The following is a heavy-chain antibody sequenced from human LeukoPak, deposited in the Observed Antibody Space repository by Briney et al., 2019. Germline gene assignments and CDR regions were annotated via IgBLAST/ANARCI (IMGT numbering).Heavy chain of an antibody. Sequence: PGRSLRLSCAASGFTFSSYVMHWVRQAPGKGLEWVAFIRYDGNNKYYADSVKGRFTISRDNSKNTLYLQMNSLRAEDTAVYYCAKLLTGGYNSGQNDYWGQGILVTVSS. D-gene: IGHD5-18*01. CDR1: GFTFSSYV. CDR2: IRYDGNNK. CDR3: AKLLTGGYNSGQNDY. J-gene: IGHJ4*02. V-gene: IGHV3-30*02.